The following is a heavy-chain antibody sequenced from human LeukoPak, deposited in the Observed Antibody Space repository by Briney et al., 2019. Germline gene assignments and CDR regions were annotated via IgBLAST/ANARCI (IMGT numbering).Heavy chain of an antibody. D-gene: IGHD3-10*01. CDR1: GYTFTSYG. J-gene: IGHJ5*02. CDR2: ISAYNGNT. CDR3: ARDAEGNSGSYYRYNLFDP. Sequence: ASVKVSCKASGYTFTSYGISWVRQAPGQGVEGMGWISAYNGNTNYAQKLQGRVTMTTDTSTSTAYMELRSLRSDDTAVCYCARDAEGNSGSYYRYNLFDPWGQGTLVTVSS. V-gene: IGHV1-18*04.